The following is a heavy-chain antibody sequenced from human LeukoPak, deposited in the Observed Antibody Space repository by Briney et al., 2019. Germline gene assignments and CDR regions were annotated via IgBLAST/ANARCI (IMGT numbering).Heavy chain of an antibody. CDR2: IYYSGST. J-gene: IGHJ4*02. CDR3: ARTDAVVAAIDY. D-gene: IGHD2-15*01. V-gene: IGHV4-61*01. CDR1: GGSISSSSYY. Sequence: PSETLSLTCTVSGGSISSSSYYWSWIRQPPGKGLEWIGYIYYSGSTNYNPSLKSRVTISVDTSKNQFSLKLSSVTAADTAVYYCARTDAVVAAIDYWGQGTLVTVSS.